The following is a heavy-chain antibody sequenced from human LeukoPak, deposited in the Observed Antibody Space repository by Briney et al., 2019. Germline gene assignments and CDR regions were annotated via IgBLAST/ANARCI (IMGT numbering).Heavy chain of an antibody. Sequence: SETLSLTCAVSGGSVSSPNWWTWVRQPPGKGLEWIGQVFQSGHTNYNPSLESRVTMSVDKTKNQFSLRLRSVTAADTAVYYCARLEALRRVVTATYYFDYWGQGTLVTVSS. CDR2: VFQSGHT. CDR3: ARLEALRRVVTATYYFDY. V-gene: IGHV4-4*02. D-gene: IGHD4-23*01. J-gene: IGHJ4*02. CDR1: GGSVSSPNW.